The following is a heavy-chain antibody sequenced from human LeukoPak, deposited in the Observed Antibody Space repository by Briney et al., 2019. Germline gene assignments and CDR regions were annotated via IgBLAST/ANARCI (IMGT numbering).Heavy chain of an antibody. CDR2: IKSKTDGGTT. CDR1: GFTFSNAW. Sequence: GGSLRLSCAASGFTFSNAWMSWVRQAPGKGLEWVGRIKSKTDGGTTDYAAPVKGRFTISRDDSKNTLYLQMNSLKTEDTAVYYCTRRSGIAVAGTFDYWGQGTLVTVSS. CDR3: TRRSGIAVAGTFDY. J-gene: IGHJ4*02. V-gene: IGHV3-15*01. D-gene: IGHD6-19*01.